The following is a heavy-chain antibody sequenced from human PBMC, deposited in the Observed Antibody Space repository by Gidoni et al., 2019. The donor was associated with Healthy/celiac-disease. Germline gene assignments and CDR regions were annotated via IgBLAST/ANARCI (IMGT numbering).Heavy chain of an antibody. Sequence: QVQLVQSGAEVKKPGASVKVSCKVSGYTLTELSMHWVRQAPGKGLEWMGGFDPEDGETIYAQKFQGRVTMTEDTSTDTAYMELSSLRSEDTAVYYCATVWTYYYDSSGYYPYFAFDIWGQGTMVTVSS. D-gene: IGHD3-22*01. CDR3: ATVWTYYYDSSGYYPYFAFDI. CDR2: FDPEDGET. V-gene: IGHV1-24*01. CDR1: GYTLTELS. J-gene: IGHJ3*02.